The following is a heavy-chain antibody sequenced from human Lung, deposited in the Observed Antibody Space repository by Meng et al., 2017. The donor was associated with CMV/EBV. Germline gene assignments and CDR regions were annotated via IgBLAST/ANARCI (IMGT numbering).Heavy chain of an antibody. V-gene: IGHV4-4*03. D-gene: IGHD6-19*01. CDR2: LYHSGGT. J-gene: IGHJ4*02. Sequence: QIQLHDTGTAPVKPLATLSLTCAASDDLTCISNCAGAVRQPPGKGQRWIGELYHSGGTNYNPSLRGRANISLDKSKNSFSLTLRSVTAADTAVYYCARDPYATGWAGWGQGTLVTVSS. CDR3: ARDPYATGWAG. CDR1: DDLTCISNC.